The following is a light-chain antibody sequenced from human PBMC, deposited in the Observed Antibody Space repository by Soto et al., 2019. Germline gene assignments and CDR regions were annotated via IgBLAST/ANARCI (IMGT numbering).Light chain of an antibody. CDR1: WSIEIH. V-gene: IGKV1-39*01. J-gene: IGKJ5*01. Sequence: IRMNQSPSSLYGSXGDRVTIHRRSRWSIEIHLHGYQQKPGRPPKFXXHAASSLQSVAPSRFSGSGSATAFTRLINSLQPEDFAAYYGQQSYSVPITFGQGTRLEIK. CDR2: AAS. CDR3: QQSYSVPIT.